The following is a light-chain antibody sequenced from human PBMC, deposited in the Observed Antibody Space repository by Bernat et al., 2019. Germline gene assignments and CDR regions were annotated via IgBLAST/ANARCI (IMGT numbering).Light chain of an antibody. V-gene: IGKV1-9*01. CDR3: QQLNSYPIA. Sequence: DIQLTQSPPFLSASVGDRVTITCRASQVIGTYLAWYQQKPGKAPNLLIYGASTLQTGVPSRFSGSGSGTEFTLTISSLRPEDFATYHCQQLNSYPIAFGPGTRLEIK. CDR1: QVIGTY. J-gene: IGKJ5*01. CDR2: GAS.